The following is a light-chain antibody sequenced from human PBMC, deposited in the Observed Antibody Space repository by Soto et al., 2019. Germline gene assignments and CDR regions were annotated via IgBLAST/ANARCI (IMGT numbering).Light chain of an antibody. V-gene: IGKV3-20*01. CDR2: GAS. CDR1: QSINSKF. Sequence: EIVLTQSPGTLSLSPGERATLSCRASQSINSKFLAWYQQKPGQAPRLLIYGASSRATGIPDRFSGSGSGTDFSLSITILEPEDFAVYYCQQYGGSPLAFGGGTKVDIK. J-gene: IGKJ4*01. CDR3: QQYGGSPLA.